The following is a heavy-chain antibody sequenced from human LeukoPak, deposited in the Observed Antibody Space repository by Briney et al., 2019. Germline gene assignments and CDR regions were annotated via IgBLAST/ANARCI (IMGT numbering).Heavy chain of an antibody. Sequence: PGGSLRLSCAASGFTFSSYEMNWVRQAPGKGLEWVSYISSSGSTIYYADSVKGRFTISRDNSKNTLYLQMNSLRAEDMAVYYCARPTYSSGWSPFDYWGQGTLVTVSS. D-gene: IGHD6-19*01. J-gene: IGHJ4*02. CDR2: ISSSGSTI. CDR3: ARPTYSSGWSPFDY. CDR1: GFTFSSYE. V-gene: IGHV3-48*03.